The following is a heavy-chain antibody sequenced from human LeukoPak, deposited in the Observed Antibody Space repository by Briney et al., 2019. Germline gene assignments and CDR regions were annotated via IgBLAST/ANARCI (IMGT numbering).Heavy chain of an antibody. V-gene: IGHV3-21*01. D-gene: IGHD5-18*01. CDR1: GFTFSSYS. CDR2: ISTSSGYI. CDR3: ASTGGYSYGYRY. J-gene: IGHJ4*02. Sequence: PWGSLRLSCAASGFTFSSYSMNWVRQAPGKGLEWVSSISTSSGYIYYADSMKGRFTISRDNAKNSLYLQMNGLTAEDTAVYYCASTGGYSYGYRYWGQGTLVTVSS.